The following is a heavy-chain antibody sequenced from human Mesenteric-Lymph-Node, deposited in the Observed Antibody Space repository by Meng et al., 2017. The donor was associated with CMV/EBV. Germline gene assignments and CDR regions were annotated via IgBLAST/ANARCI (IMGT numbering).Heavy chain of an antibody. D-gene: IGHD3-22*01. CDR1: GYTFTSYG. CDR3: ARDPPYYYDSSGYYPHSYYYGMDV. V-gene: IGHV1-18*01. J-gene: IGHJ6*02. CDR2: ISAYNGNT. Sequence: ASVKVSCKASGYTFTSYGISWVRQAPGQGLEWMGWISAYNGNTNYAQKLQGRVTMTTDTSTSTAYMELRSLRSDDTAVYYCARDPPYYYDSSGYYPHSYYYGMDVWGQGTTVIVSS.